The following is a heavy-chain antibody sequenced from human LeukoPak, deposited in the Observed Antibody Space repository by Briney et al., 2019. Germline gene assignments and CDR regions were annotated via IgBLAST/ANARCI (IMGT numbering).Heavy chain of an antibody. CDR2: IKQDGREK. CDR3: AREGYSYLVYYFDY. J-gene: IGHJ4*02. Sequence: RGSLRLSCAASGFTFSNYWMSWVRQAPGKGLEWVANIKQDGREKYYVDSVKGRFTISRDNAKNSLYLQMNSLRAEDTAVYYCAREGYSYLVYYFDYWGQGTPVTVSS. V-gene: IGHV3-7*01. D-gene: IGHD5-18*01. CDR1: GFTFSNYW.